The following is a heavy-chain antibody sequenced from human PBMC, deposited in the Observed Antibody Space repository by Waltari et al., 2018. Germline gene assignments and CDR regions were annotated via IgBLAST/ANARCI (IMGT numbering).Heavy chain of an antibody. D-gene: IGHD2-15*01. V-gene: IGHV3-74*03. Sequence: EVQLVESGGDLVQPGGSLRLSCAASGITFSSYWMHWVRQAPGTGLVWVSRIKTDGSITMYADSVRGRFTISRDNAKNTLYLQMNSLRVDESAVYYCTRGVAEGFDPWGQGTLVTVSS. CDR1: GITFSSYW. J-gene: IGHJ5*02. CDR2: IKTDGSIT. CDR3: TRGVAEGFDP.